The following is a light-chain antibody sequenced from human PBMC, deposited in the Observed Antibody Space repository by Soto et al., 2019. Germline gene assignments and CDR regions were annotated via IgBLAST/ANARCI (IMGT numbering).Light chain of an antibody. CDR3: QSYDSSLINYV. CDR1: TSNIGADYD. Sequence: QSVLTQPPSVSGAPGQSVTSSCTGSTSNIGADYDVHWYQQLPGTAPKLLIYGSSDRPSGVPDRFSGSKSGTSASLAITGLQAEDEADYYCQSYDSSLINYVFGTGTKVTVL. CDR2: GSS. J-gene: IGLJ1*01. V-gene: IGLV1-40*01.